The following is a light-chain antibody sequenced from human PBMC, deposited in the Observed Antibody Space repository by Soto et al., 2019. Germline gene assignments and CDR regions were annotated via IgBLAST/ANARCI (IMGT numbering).Light chain of an antibody. CDR1: SSNIGSNT. CDR2: SNH. Sequence: QSVLTQPPSASGTPGQRVTISCSGSSSNIGSNTVNWYQQLPGTAPKLLIYSNHQRPSGVPDRFSGSKSGTSASLAISGLQSEDEADYYCAAWDDSLNGLVFGGGTKRTVL. CDR3: AAWDDSLNGLV. V-gene: IGLV1-44*01. J-gene: IGLJ2*01.